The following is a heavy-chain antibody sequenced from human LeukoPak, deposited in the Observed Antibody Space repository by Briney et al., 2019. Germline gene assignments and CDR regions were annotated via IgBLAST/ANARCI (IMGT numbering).Heavy chain of an antibody. Sequence: SETLSLTCTVSGGSISSYYWSWIRQPPGKGLEWIGNIYYSGSTNYSPSLKSRLTISVDTSKNQFSLKLSSVTAADTAVYYCARTYGSSGLGYFDLWGRGTLVTVSS. V-gene: IGHV4-59*01. D-gene: IGHD6-13*01. CDR1: GGSISSYY. J-gene: IGHJ2*01. CDR3: ARTYGSSGLGYFDL. CDR2: IYYSGST.